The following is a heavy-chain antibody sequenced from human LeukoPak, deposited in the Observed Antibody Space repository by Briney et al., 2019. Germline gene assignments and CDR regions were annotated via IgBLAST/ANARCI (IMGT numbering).Heavy chain of an antibody. J-gene: IGHJ4*02. Sequence: GASVKVSCKAFGYTFTSYFMHWVRQAPGQGLEWMGIINPSGGSTTSAQKFQGRVTMTRDTSTSTAYMELSSLRSEDTAVYYCARGLPRNYDILTGHLNRPNFDYWGQGTLVTVSS. CDR3: ARGLPRNYDILTGHLNRPNFDY. D-gene: IGHD3-9*01. CDR2: INPSGGST. CDR1: GYTFTSYF. V-gene: IGHV1-46*01.